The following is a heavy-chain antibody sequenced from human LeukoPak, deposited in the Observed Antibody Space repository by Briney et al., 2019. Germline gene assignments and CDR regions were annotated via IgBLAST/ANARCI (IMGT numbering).Heavy chain of an antibody. CDR3: ARGRSITIFGVVIIRHNWFDP. J-gene: IGHJ5*02. Sequence: SETLSLTCAVYGGSFSGYYWSWIRQPPGKGLEWIGEINHSGSTNYNPSLKSRVTISVDTSKNQFSPKLSSVTAADTAVYYCARGRSITIFGVVIIRHNWFDPWGQGTLVTVSS. D-gene: IGHD3-3*01. V-gene: IGHV4-34*01. CDR2: INHSGST. CDR1: GGSFSGYY.